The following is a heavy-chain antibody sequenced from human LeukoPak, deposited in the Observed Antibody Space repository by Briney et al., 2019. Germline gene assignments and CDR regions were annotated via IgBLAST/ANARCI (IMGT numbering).Heavy chain of an antibody. V-gene: IGHV1-69*01. CDR3: ARGRAYCSSTSCYGIEDY. CDR1: GGTFSSYA. CDR2: IIPIFGTA. Sequence: SVKVSCKASGGTFSSYAISWVRQAPGQGLEWMGGIIPIFGTANYAQKFQGRVTITADESTSIAYMELSSLRSEDTAVYYCARGRAYCSSTSCYGIEDYWGQGTLVTVSS. J-gene: IGHJ4*02. D-gene: IGHD2-2*01.